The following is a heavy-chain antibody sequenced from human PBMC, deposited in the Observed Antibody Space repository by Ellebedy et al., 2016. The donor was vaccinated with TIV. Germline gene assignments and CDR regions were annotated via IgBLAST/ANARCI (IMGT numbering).Heavy chain of an antibody. Sequence: PGGSLRLSCAASGFTFSNYAMNWVRQAPGKGLEWVSEMSGNVYVIKYADSAKGRFTISRDNSKSTLYLQMSSLRTEDTTVYYCAKAGYGSGNFYTQNFDSWGQGTLVTVSA. V-gene: IGHV3-23*01. CDR3: AKAGYGSGNFYTQNFDS. CDR2: MSGNVYVI. CDR1: GFTFSNYA. D-gene: IGHD3-10*01. J-gene: IGHJ4*02.